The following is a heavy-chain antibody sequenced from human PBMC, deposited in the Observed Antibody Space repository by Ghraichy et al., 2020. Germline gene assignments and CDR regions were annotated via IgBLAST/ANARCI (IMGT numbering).Heavy chain of an antibody. J-gene: IGHJ4*02. D-gene: IGHD3-10*01. CDR3: ATVGITMVRDPASSFDY. Sequence: ASVKDSCKVSGYTLTELSMHWVRQAPGKGLEWMGGFDPEDGETIYAQKFQGRVTMTEDTSTDTAYMELSSLRSEDTAVYYCATVGITMVRDPASSFDYWGQGTLVTVSS. V-gene: IGHV1-24*01. CDR2: FDPEDGET. CDR1: GYTLTELS.